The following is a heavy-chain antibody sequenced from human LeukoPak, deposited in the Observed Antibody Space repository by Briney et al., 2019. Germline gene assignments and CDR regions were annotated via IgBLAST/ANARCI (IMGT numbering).Heavy chain of an antibody. CDR1: GFTFSSYG. CDR2: ISYDGSNK. CDR3: AKDSRYYGSGIKGYFDY. D-gene: IGHD3-10*01. V-gene: IGHV3-30*18. J-gene: IGHJ4*02. Sequence: GGSLRLSCAASGFTFSSYGMHWVRQAPGKGLEWVAIISYDGSNKYYADSVKGRFTISRDNSKNTLYLQMNSLRAEDTAVYYRAKDSRYYGSGIKGYFDYWGQGTLVTVSS.